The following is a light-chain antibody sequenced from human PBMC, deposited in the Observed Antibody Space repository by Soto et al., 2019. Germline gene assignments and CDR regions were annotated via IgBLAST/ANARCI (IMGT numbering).Light chain of an antibody. CDR1: SNDVGRYKY. Sequence: QSALTQPASVSGSPGQSITISCTGTSNDVGRYKYVSWYQQHPGKAPKLMLYEVSNRPSGLSNRFSGSKSGNTDSLTISGLQAEDEADYYCSSYTSSSTVIFGGGTKVTVL. CDR2: EVS. CDR3: SSYTSSSTVI. V-gene: IGLV2-14*03. J-gene: IGLJ2*01.